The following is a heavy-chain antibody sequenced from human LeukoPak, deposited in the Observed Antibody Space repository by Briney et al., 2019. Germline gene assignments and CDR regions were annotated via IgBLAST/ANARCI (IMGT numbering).Heavy chain of an antibody. V-gene: IGHV3-11*01. D-gene: IGHD2/OR15-2a*01. J-gene: IGHJ4*02. CDR3: ARYRASYFYFDY. Sequence: GGSLRLSCAASGFTFSDYYMSWIRQAPGKGPEWLSYIISDGTGKNAAKAVRDRFTISRDNAKNFLYLQMNNLRADDTATYYCARYRASYFYFDYWGQGIPVTVSS. CDR2: IISDGTGK. CDR1: GFTFSDYY.